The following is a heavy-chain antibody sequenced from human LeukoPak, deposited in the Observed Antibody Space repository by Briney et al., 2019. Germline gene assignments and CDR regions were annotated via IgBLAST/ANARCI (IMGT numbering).Heavy chain of an antibody. CDR3: ARDYDSSGYWPGY. CDR2: IYYSGST. V-gene: IGHV4-39*02. J-gene: IGHJ4*02. D-gene: IGHD3-22*01. Sequence: GSLRLSCAASGFTFSSYAMHWVRQPPGKGLEWIGSIYYSGSTYYNPSLKSRVTISVDTSKNQFSLKLSSVTAADTAVYYCARDYDSSGYWPGYWGQGTLVTVSS. CDR1: GFTFSSYAMH.